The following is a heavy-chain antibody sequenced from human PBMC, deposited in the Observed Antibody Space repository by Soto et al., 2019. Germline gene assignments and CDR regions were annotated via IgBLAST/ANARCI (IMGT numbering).Heavy chain of an antibody. CDR3: AKQRYCTGGSCSSDY. CDR2: ISSGSSYI. V-gene: IGHV3-21*01. CDR1: GFTFSDYS. Sequence: EVQLVEAGGGLVKPGGSLRLSCAAPGFTFSDYSMNWVRQAPGKGLEWVSSISSGSSYIYYADSVKGRFTISRDNAKNSLYLQMNSLRAEDTAVYYCAKQRYCTGGSCSSDYWGQGTLVTVSS. D-gene: IGHD2-15*01. J-gene: IGHJ4*02.